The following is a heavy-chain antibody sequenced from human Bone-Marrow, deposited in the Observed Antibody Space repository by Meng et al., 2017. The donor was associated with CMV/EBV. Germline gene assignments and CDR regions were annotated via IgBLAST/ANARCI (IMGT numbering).Heavy chain of an antibody. CDR3: ASADYGDYCQVS. CDR1: GFTFSSYS. CDR2: ISSSSSYI. D-gene: IGHD4-17*01. J-gene: IGHJ5*02. Sequence: GESLKISCAASGFTFSSYSMNWVRQAPGKGLEWVSSISSSSSYIYYADSVKGRFTISRDNAKNSLYLQMNSLRAEDTSVYYCASADYGDYCQVSWGQGTLVTVSS. V-gene: IGHV3-21*01.